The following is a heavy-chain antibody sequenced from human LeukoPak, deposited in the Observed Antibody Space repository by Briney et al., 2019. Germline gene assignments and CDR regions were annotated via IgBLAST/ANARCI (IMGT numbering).Heavy chain of an antibody. D-gene: IGHD4-23*01. V-gene: IGHV3-7*04. Sequence: AGSLSLSCAPSGFTCSNYWMNRVRQAPGKGLEWVANIKQGGSKKYYVDSVKGLFTTSKDNAKKSLCLQMNGLSGEGTAVYYFARGPYPHRWPDYFQHWGQGTLVTVSS. CDR3: ARGPYPHRWPDYFQH. CDR2: IKQGGSKK. CDR1: GFTCSNYW. J-gene: IGHJ1*01.